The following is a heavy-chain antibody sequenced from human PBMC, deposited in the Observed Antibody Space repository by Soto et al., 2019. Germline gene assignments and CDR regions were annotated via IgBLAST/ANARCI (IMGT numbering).Heavy chain of an antibody. Sequence: HAQLVQSGAELRKPGSSVKVSCKASGGIFSNFAFSWVRQAPGQGLEWVGTVVPVYGAVHYAHQFQGRVTITADESTTTTYMEMSGLRSEDTAVYYCVKDGGGYPWGQGTLVTVSS. D-gene: IGHD2-15*01. CDR3: VKDGGGYP. CDR1: GGIFSNFA. V-gene: IGHV1-69*18. J-gene: IGHJ5*02. CDR2: VVPVYGAV.